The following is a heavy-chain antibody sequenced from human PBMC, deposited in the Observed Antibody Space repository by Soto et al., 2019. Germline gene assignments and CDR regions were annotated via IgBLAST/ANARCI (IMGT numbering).Heavy chain of an antibody. D-gene: IGHD5-12*01. CDR1: GGSFSGYY. CDR2: INHSGST. J-gene: IGHJ3*02. CDR3: ARLVIVATMWAFDI. V-gene: IGHV4-34*01. Sequence: SETLSLTCAVYGGSFSGYYWSWIRQPPGKGLEWIGEINHSGSTNYNPSLKSRVTISVDTSKNQFSLKLSSVTAADTAVYYCARLVIVATMWAFDIWGQGTMVTVSS.